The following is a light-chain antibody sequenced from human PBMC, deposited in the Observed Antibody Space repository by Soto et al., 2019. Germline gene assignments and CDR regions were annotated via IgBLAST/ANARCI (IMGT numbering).Light chain of an antibody. J-gene: IGKJ1*01. Sequence: EIVLTQAPGTLPLSPGDRATLSCRASQSLSVSYIAWYQQRPGQAPRHLIYGTSTRATGIPDRFSGSGSGTDFTLAISRLEPEDFAVYYCHQCGDSPQTFGQGTPVEI. CDR2: GTS. CDR3: HQCGDSPQT. V-gene: IGKV3-20*01. CDR1: QSLSVSY.